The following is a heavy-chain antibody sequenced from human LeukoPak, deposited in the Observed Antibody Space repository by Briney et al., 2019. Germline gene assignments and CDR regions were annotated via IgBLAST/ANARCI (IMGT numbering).Heavy chain of an antibody. Sequence: SGGSLRLSCAASGFRFNSHSMYWVRQAPGKGLEWVTVISYDGSKTYNADSVKGRFTVSRDNSKNTLYLQMNSLRVEDTAVYYCARIGVAVAATYYFDYWGQGTLVTVSS. CDR2: ISYDGSKT. V-gene: IGHV3-30-3*01. J-gene: IGHJ4*02. CDR1: GFRFNSHS. CDR3: ARIGVAVAATYYFDY. D-gene: IGHD6-19*01.